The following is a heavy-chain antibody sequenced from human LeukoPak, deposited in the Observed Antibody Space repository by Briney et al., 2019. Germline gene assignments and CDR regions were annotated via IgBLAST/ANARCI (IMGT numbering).Heavy chain of an antibody. Sequence: ASVKVSCKASGYTFTSYGISWVRQSPGQGLEWMGWISAYNGNTNYAQKLQGRVTMTTDTSTSTAYMELRSLRSDDTAVYYCASNGDEESPLDYWGQGTLVTVSS. D-gene: IGHD4-17*01. J-gene: IGHJ4*02. CDR3: ASNGDEESPLDY. V-gene: IGHV1-18*01. CDR1: GYTFTSYG. CDR2: ISAYNGNT.